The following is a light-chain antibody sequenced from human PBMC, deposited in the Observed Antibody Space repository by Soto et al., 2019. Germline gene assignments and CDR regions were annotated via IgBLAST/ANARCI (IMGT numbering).Light chain of an antibody. CDR3: QSYASSHVV. CDR1: SSNIGAGYD. V-gene: IGLV1-40*01. Sequence: QSVLTQPPSVSGAPGQRVTISCTGSSSNIGAGYDVHWYQQLPGTAPKLLIYGNSNRPSGVPDRFSGSKSGTSASLAITGLQAEDEADYYCQSYASSHVVFGGGTKLPVL. CDR2: GNS. J-gene: IGLJ2*01.